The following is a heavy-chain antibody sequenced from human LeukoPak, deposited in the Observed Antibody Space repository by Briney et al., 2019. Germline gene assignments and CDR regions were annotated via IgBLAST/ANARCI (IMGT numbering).Heavy chain of an antibody. Sequence: SETLSLTCTVSGGSISSSSYYWGWIRQPPGKGLEWIGSIYNSGSTYYNPSLKSRVTISVDTSKNQFSLKLSSVTAADTAVYYCASLDYYGSNWFDPWGQGTLVTVSS. CDR2: IYNSGST. D-gene: IGHD3-10*01. CDR3: ASLDYYGSNWFDP. J-gene: IGHJ5*02. CDR1: GGSISSSSYY. V-gene: IGHV4-39*01.